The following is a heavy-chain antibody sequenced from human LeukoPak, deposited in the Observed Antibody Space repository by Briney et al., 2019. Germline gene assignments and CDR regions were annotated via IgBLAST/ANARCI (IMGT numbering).Heavy chain of an antibody. D-gene: IGHD3-3*01. Sequence: GGSLRLSCAASGFTFSSYAMSWVRQAPGKGLEWISAISGSGGSTYYADSVKGRFTISRDNSKNTLYLQMNSLRAEDTAVYYCAKSPDALRFLEWLLGGYFDYWGQGTLVTVSS. CDR1: GFTFSSYA. J-gene: IGHJ4*02. V-gene: IGHV3-23*01. CDR3: AKSPDALRFLEWLLGGYFDY. CDR2: ISGSGGST.